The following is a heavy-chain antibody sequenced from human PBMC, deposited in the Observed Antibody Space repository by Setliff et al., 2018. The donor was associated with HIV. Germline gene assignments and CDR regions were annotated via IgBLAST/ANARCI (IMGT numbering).Heavy chain of an antibody. J-gene: IGHJ4*02. Sequence: SETLSLTCSVSGGSISSSTYYWGWIRQPPGKGLEWIGHIYTSGNTNYNPSLNSRLLISLDMSKNQFSLRLRSVTVADTAVYFCARLAGSGNSWGYFDYWGQGSLVTVSS. CDR2: IYTSGNT. D-gene: IGHD1-26*01. V-gene: IGHV4-39*07. CDR1: GGSISSSTYY. CDR3: ARLAGSGNSWGYFDY.